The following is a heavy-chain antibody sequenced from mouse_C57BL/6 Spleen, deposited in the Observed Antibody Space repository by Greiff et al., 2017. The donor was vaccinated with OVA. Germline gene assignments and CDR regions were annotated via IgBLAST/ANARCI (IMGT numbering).Heavy chain of an antibody. Sequence: QVQLQQPGAELVKPGASVKLSCKASGYTFTSYWMHWVKQRPGRGLEWIGRIDPNRGGTKYNEKFKSKATLTVDKPSSTAYMQLSSLTSEDSAVYYCARSEIWNYEGVFAYWGQGTLVTVSA. CDR1: GYTFTSYW. J-gene: IGHJ3*01. D-gene: IGHD1-1*01. V-gene: IGHV1-72*01. CDR2: IDPNRGGT. CDR3: ARSEIWNYEGVFAY.